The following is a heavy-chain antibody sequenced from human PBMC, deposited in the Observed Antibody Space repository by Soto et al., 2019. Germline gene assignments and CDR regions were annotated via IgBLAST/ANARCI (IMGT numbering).Heavy chain of an antibody. J-gene: IGHJ4*02. V-gene: IGHV3-7*03. Sequence: EVQLVESGGGLVQPGGSLRLSCAASGFTFSNYWMSWVRQVPGQGLAWVSNIKEDGSEKYYVDSVKGRFTITRDNAKNSVHLQMNSLRDEDTAVYYCVRVSILVSGRGRGAFFDSWGQGTPVTVSS. CDR2: IKEDGSEK. CDR3: VRVSILVSGRGRGAFFDS. D-gene: IGHD6-19*01. CDR1: GFTFSNYW.